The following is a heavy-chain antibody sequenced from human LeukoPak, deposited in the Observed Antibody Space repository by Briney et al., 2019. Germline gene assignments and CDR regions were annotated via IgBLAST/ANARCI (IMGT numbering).Heavy chain of an antibody. CDR3: ASGGWYSVY. V-gene: IGHV3-7*03. CDR2: IKDDGSEK. J-gene: IGHJ4*02. CDR1: GFTFSTYW. Sequence: PGGSLRLSCAPSGFTFSTYWMSCARQAPGKGLEWVAKIKDDGSEKYYVDSVKGRFTISRDNAKNSLYLQMDYLRAEDTAVYFCASGGWYSVYWGQGTLVTVSS. D-gene: IGHD6-19*01.